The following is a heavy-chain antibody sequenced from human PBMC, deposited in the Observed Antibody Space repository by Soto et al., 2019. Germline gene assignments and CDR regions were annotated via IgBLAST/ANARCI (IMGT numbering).Heavy chain of an antibody. CDR2: IYYSGST. CDR1: GGSIRSGGYY. D-gene: IGHD2-15*01. V-gene: IGHV4-31*03. Sequence: QVQLQESGPGLVKPSQTLSLTCTVSGGSIRSGGYYWSWNRQHPGKGLEWIGYIYYSGSTYYNPSLKSRVTRSVDTSKNQFTLKLSSVTAADTAVYYCARGLVVLAATPYFDYWGQGTLVTVSS. CDR3: ARGLVVLAATPYFDY. J-gene: IGHJ4*02.